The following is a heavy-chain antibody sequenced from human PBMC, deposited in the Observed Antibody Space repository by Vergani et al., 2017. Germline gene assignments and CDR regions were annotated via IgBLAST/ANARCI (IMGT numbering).Heavy chain of an antibody. CDR3: ARLSYYTTPYLQGGYDC. J-gene: IGHJ4*02. CDR1: GFTFSACP. V-gene: IGHV3-23*01. Sequence: EVQLLQSGGGVIQPGGSVRLSCAASGFTFSACPMTWVRQAPGKGLEWVSAISARYPSTYYADSVKGRFTISRDNSKNMLYLQVNSLRAEDTAVYYCARLSYYTTPYLQGGYDCWGQGTLVSVSS. D-gene: IGHD3-3*01. CDR2: ISARYPST.